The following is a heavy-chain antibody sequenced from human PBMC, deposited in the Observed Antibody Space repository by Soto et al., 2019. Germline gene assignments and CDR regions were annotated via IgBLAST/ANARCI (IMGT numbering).Heavy chain of an antibody. D-gene: IGHD6-19*01. CDR2: IDWDDDK. Sequence: SGPTLVNPTQTLTLTCTFSGFSLSTSGMCVSWIRQPPGKALEWLARIDWDDDKYYSTSLKTRLTISKDTSKNQVVLTMTNMDPVDTATYYCARIHHSSGWYDLDYWGQGTLDTVSS. V-gene: IGHV2-70*11. CDR3: ARIHHSSGWYDLDY. J-gene: IGHJ4*02. CDR1: GFSLSTSGMC.